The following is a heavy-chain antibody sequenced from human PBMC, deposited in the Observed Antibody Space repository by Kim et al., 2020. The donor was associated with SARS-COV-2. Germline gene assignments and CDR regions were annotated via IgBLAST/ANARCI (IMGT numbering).Heavy chain of an antibody. CDR1: GYTFTGYY. V-gene: IGHV1-2*06. CDR2: INPNSGGT. CDR3: ARARAYQLLVRPPDY. J-gene: IGHJ4*02. Sequence: ASVKVSCKASGYTFTGYYMHWVRQAPGQGLEWMGRINPNSGGTNYAQKFQGRVTMTRDTSISTAYMELSRLRSDDTAVYYCARARAYQLLVRPPDYWGQGTLVTVSS. D-gene: IGHD2-2*01.